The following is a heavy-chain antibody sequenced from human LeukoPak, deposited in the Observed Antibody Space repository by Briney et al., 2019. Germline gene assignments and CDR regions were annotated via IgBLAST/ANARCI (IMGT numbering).Heavy chain of an antibody. Sequence: GASVKVACEASGYTFTSYGISWVRQAPGQGLEWMGWISAYNGNTNYAQKLQGRVTMTTDTSTSTAYMELRSLRSDDTAVYYCARDAEIYCTNGVCYWFDPWGQGTLVTVSS. D-gene: IGHD2-8*01. CDR2: ISAYNGNT. CDR3: ARDAEIYCTNGVCYWFDP. J-gene: IGHJ5*02. V-gene: IGHV1-18*01. CDR1: GYTFTSYG.